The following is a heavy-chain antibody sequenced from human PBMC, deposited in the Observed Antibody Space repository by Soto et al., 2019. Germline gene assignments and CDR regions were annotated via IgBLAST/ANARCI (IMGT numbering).Heavy chain of an antibody. Sequence: SETLSLTCTVSGGSISSGDYYWRWIRQPPGKGLERIGYIYYSGSTSHNPSLKSRVTISVDTSRNQFSLNLRSVTAADTAAYYCARDLQQLVDYYYYAMDGWGQGTTVTVSS. V-gene: IGHV4-30-4*01. CDR1: GGSISSGDYY. CDR2: IYYSGST. J-gene: IGHJ6*02. CDR3: ARDLQQLVDYYYYAMDG. D-gene: IGHD6-13*01.